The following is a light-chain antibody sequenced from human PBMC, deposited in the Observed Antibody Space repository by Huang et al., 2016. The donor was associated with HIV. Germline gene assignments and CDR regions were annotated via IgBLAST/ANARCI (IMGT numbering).Light chain of an antibody. Sequence: DFVMTQSPDSLAVSLGERATINCKSSQSVLCSSKNNCYLGWYQQKSGQPPKLLIYGASTREFGVPDRFSGSGSGTDFTLTISNLQAEDVAVYYCQQYYRTPRTFGQGTKVEIK. CDR1: QSVLCSSKNNCY. V-gene: IGKV4-1*01. CDR3: QQYYRTPRT. J-gene: IGKJ1*01. CDR2: GAS.